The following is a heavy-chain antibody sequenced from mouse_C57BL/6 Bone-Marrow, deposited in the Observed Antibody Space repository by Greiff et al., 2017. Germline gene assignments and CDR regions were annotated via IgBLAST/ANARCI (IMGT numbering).Heavy chain of an antibody. CDR2: IDPEDGET. Sequence: EVQLQQSGAELVKPGASVKLSCTASGFNIKDYYIHWVKQRTEQGLEWIGRIDPEDGETNYAPKFQDKATITADTSSNTAYLQRSSLTSEDTAVYYCTRSLIYYGTNYWGQGTTLTVSA. D-gene: IGHD1-1*01. J-gene: IGHJ2*01. V-gene: IGHV14-2*01. CDR1: GFNIKDYY. CDR3: TRSLIYYGTNY.